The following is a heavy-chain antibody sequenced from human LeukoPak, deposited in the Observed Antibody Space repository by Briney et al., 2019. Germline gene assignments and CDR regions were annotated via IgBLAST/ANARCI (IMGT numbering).Heavy chain of an antibody. Sequence: PGESLKIFCKGAGYIFTSYWVGWVRRMPGKGLEWMGIIYPGASNTRYSPSFQGQVTISADKSISTAYLQWSSLKASNTAIYYCARSLYYDSSGYPYYFDSWGQGTLVTVSS. V-gene: IGHV5-51*01. CDR1: GYIFTSYW. D-gene: IGHD3-22*01. CDR3: ARSLYYDSSGYPYYFDS. J-gene: IGHJ4*02. CDR2: IYPGASNT.